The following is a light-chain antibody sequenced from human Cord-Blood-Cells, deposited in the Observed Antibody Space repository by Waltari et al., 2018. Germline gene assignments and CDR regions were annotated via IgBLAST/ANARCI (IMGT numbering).Light chain of an antibody. Sequence: QSALTQPASVSGSTGQSMTISCTGTSSDVGNYNLVSWYQQHPGKAPKLMIYEGIKRPSGVSNRCSGSKSGNTASLTISGLQAEDEADYYCCSYAGSSTLVFGGGTKLTVL. V-gene: IGLV2-23*01. CDR1: SSDVGNYNL. CDR3: CSYAGSSTLV. CDR2: EGI. J-gene: IGLJ2*01.